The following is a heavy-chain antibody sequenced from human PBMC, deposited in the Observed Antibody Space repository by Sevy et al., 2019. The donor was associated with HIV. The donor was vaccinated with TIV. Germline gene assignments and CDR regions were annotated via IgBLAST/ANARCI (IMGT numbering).Heavy chain of an antibody. Sequence: SGPTLVNPTQTLTLTCTFSGFSLSTSGVGVGWIRQPPGKALEWLALIYWDDNKRYSPSLRSRLTITKDTSKSQVVLTMTNMDPVDTSSYYCAHSLYGDYIGGYFDYWGQGTLVTVSS. J-gene: IGHJ4*02. CDR3: AHSLYGDYIGGYFDY. D-gene: IGHD4-17*01. CDR1: GFSLSTSGVG. V-gene: IGHV2-5*02. CDR2: IYWDDNK.